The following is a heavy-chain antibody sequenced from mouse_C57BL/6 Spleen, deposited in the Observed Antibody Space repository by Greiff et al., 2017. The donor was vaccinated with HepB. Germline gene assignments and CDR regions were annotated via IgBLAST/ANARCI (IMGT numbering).Heavy chain of an antibody. CDR2: IYPGDGDT. CDR3: AREGPLYYGSTPWFAY. J-gene: IGHJ3*01. D-gene: IGHD1-1*01. CDR1: GYAFSSSW. Sequence: VQLQQSGPELVKPGASVKISCKASGYAFSSSWMNWVKQRPGKGLEWIGRIYPGDGDTNYNGKFKGKATLTADKSSSTAYMQLSSLTSEDSAVYFCAREGPLYYGSTPWFAYWGQGTLVTVSA. V-gene: IGHV1-82*01.